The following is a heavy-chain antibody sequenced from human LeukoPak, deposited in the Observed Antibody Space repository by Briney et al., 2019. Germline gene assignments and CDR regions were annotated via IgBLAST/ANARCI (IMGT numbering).Heavy chain of an antibody. V-gene: IGHV3-30*02. CDR2: IRYDGSNK. J-gene: IGHJ6*03. CDR3: AKDGYSSSYLDYYYYMDV. D-gene: IGHD6-13*01. CDR1: GLTFSSYG. Sequence: GGSLRLSCAASGLTFSSYGMHWVRQAPGKGLEWVAFIRYDGSNKYYADSVKGRFTISRDNFKNTLYLQMNSLRAEDTAVYYCAKDGYSSSYLDYYYYMDVWGKGTTVTVSS.